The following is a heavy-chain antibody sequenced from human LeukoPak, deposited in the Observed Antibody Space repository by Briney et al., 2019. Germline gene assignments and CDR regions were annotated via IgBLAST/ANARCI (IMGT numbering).Heavy chain of an antibody. V-gene: IGHV3-7*01. Sequence: PGGSLRLSCAASGFTFSSYWMSWVRQAPGKGLEWVANIKQDGSEKYYVDSVKGRFTISRDNAKNSLYLQMNSLRAEDTAVYYCARGGIAVAGTSQSYYYYYMDVWGKGTTVTVSS. D-gene: IGHD6-19*01. J-gene: IGHJ6*03. CDR1: GFTFSSYW. CDR2: IKQDGSEK. CDR3: ARGGIAVAGTSQSYYYYYMDV.